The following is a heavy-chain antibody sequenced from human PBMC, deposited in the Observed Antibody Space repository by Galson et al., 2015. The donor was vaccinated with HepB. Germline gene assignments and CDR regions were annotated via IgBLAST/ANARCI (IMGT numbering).Heavy chain of an antibody. CDR3: ARRLGLREWGFDY. D-gene: IGHD6-19*01. CDR2: ISSGSGYI. J-gene: IGHJ4*02. V-gene: IGHV3-21*01. CDR1: GFIFNNYS. Sequence: SLRLSCAASGFIFNNYSMNWVRQAPGKGLEWVSSISSGSGYIYYADSVKGRFTISRDNAKNSLYLQMNSLRAEDTAVYYRARRLGLREWGFDYWGQGTLGTVSS.